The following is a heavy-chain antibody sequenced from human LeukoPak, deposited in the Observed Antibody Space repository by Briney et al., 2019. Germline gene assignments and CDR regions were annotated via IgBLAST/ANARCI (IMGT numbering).Heavy chain of an antibody. J-gene: IGHJ6*03. Sequence: GGSLRLSCAASGFTFSSYSMNWVRQAPGQGLEWLSYISGNSSTIYYADSVKGRFTISRDNAKNSQYLQMNSLRAEDTAVYYCARESLGYCSGSTCYYFYMDFWGKGTTVTVSS. D-gene: IGHD2-15*01. V-gene: IGHV3-48*04. CDR1: GFTFSSYS. CDR2: ISGNSSTI. CDR3: ARESLGYCSGSTCYYFYMDF.